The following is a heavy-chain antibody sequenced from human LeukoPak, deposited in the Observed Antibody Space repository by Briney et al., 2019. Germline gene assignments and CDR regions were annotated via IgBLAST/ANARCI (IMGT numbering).Heavy chain of an antibody. V-gene: IGHV3-7*01. Sequence: GGSLRLSCAASGFTFSSYWMSWVRQAPGKGLEWVANIKQDGSEKYYVDSVKGRFTISRDNAKNSLYLQMNSLRAEDTAVYYCARGSLVLGDAFDIWGQGTMVTVSS. D-gene: IGHD6-13*01. CDR3: ARGSLVLGDAFDI. CDR1: GFTFSSYW. CDR2: IKQDGSEK. J-gene: IGHJ3*02.